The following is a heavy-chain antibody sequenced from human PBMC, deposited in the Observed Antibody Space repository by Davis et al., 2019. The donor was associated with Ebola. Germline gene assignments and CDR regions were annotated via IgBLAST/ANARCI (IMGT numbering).Heavy chain of an antibody. D-gene: IGHD6-19*01. J-gene: IGHJ4*02. Sequence: GESLKISCKGSGNSFTSFWIGRVRQMPGKVLQWMGLIYTGHSDTRYSPSFRGQVTISADKSITTAYLQWSGLRASDTAMYYCARLGARRAVAALDYWGQGTLVTVSS. CDR3: ARLGARRAVAALDY. CDR1: GNSFTSFW. CDR2: IYTGHSDT. V-gene: IGHV5-51*01.